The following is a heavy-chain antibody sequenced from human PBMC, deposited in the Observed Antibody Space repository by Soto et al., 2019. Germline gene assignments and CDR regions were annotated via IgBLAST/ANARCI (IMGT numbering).Heavy chain of an antibody. J-gene: IGHJ6*02. D-gene: IGHD2-2*01. CDR2: INPDSDNT. V-gene: IGHV1-8*01. CDR1: GYTFTNYD. CDR3: ARGRRYCTTTSCYPPALFPYGMDV. Sequence: QVQLVQSGAEVKKPGASVKVSCETSGYTFTNYDINWVRQAAGQGLEWMGWINPDSDNTGYAQTFQGRVTMTRDTSISTAYMELNSLRSEDTAVYYCARGRRYCTTTSCYPPALFPYGMDVWGQGTTVTVSS.